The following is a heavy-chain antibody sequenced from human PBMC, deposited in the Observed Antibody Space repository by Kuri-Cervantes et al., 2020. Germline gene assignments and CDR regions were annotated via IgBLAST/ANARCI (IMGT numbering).Heavy chain of an antibody. J-gene: IGHJ6*02. CDR1: GFTFDDYV. D-gene: IGHD3-22*01. Sequence: SCAASGFTFDDYVMHWVRQVQGRGLEWVSGMSWNSSGIGYAVSVKGRFTISRDNAKNSLYLQMSSLRAEDKALYYCAKDKIDYYYGMDVCGQGTTVTVSS. CDR3: AKDKIDYYYGMDV. CDR2: MSWNSSGI. V-gene: IGHV3-9*01.